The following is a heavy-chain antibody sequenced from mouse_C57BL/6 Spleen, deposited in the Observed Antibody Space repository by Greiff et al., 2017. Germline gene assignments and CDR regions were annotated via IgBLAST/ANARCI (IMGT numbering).Heavy chain of an antibody. V-gene: IGHV1-74*01. D-gene: IGHD2-3*01. Sequence: QVQLQQPGAELVKPGASVKVSCKASGYTLTSYWMHWVKQRPGQGLEWIGRIHPSDSATNYNQKFKGKATLTVDKSSSTAYMQLSSLTSEDSAVYYCAIYVYDRFAYWGQGTLVTVSA. J-gene: IGHJ3*01. CDR3: AIYVYDRFAY. CDR1: GYTLTSYW. CDR2: IHPSDSAT.